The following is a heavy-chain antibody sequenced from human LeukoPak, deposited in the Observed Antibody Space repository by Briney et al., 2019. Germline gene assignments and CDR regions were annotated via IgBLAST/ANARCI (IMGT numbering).Heavy chain of an antibody. Sequence: EASVKVSCKASGYTFTGYYMHWVRQAPGQGLEWMGWINPNSGGTNYAQKFQGRVTMTRDTSISTAYMELSRLRSDDTAVYYCASLYDSSGYPFDYWGQGTLVTVSS. D-gene: IGHD3-22*01. CDR1: GYTFTGYY. J-gene: IGHJ4*02. CDR3: ASLYDSSGYPFDY. V-gene: IGHV1-2*02. CDR2: INPNSGGT.